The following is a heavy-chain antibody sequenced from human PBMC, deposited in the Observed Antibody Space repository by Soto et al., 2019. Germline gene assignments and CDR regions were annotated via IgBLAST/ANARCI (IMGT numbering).Heavy chain of an antibody. V-gene: IGHV3-33*01. CDR3: ARGNWKYGYFDY. D-gene: IGHD1-7*01. CDR1: GFTVSTSG. J-gene: IGHJ4*02. CDR2: MWYDGGNK. Sequence: QVQLVESGGGVVQPGRSLRLSCAASGFTVSTSGMHWVRQAPGKGLEWVAVMWYDGGNKYNVDSVKGRFTISRDNARNTLYLQMNSLIAEDTAVYYCARGNWKYGYFDYWGQGTLVTVSS.